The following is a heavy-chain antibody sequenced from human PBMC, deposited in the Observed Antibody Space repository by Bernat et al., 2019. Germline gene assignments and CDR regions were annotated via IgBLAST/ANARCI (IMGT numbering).Heavy chain of an antibody. CDR2: MTGGGTT. Sequence: EVRLVESGGDLVQPGGSLRLSCAASGFTFGTFAMSWVRLAPGKGLEWVSAMTGGGTTYYADSVKGRVIISRDNSKNMLFMQMNSLTAEDTAVYYCAKFRGQLIRNYYMNVWGEGTTVTVS. J-gene: IGHJ6*03. CDR1: GFTFGTFA. D-gene: IGHD2-21*01. CDR3: AKFRGQLIRNYYMNV. V-gene: IGHV3-23*04.